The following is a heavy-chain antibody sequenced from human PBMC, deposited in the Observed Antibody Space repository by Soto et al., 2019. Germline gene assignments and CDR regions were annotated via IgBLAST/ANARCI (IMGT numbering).Heavy chain of an antibody. Sequence: GGSLRLSCAASGFTFSSYAMHWVRQAPGKGLEWVAVISYDGSNKYYADSVKGRFTISRDNSKNTLYLQMNSLRAEDTAVYYCARAGGAFDIWGQGTMVTVS. CDR3: ARAGGAFDI. D-gene: IGHD3-10*01. CDR1: GFTFSSYA. J-gene: IGHJ3*02. CDR2: ISYDGSNK. V-gene: IGHV3-30-3*01.